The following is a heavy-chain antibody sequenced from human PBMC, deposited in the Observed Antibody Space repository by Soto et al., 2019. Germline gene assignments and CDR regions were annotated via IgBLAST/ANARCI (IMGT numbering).Heavy chain of an antibody. V-gene: IGHV1-24*01. CDR3: ATDSTLYYGSRSYYAFDI. D-gene: IGHD3-10*01. Sequence: ASVKVSCKVSGYTLTELSMHWVRQAPGKGLEWMGGFDPEDGETIYAQKFQGRGTMTEDTTTDTAFMELSSLRSEDTAVYYCATDSTLYYGSRSYYAFDIWGQGTMVTVSS. CDR1: GYTLTELS. J-gene: IGHJ3*02. CDR2: FDPEDGET.